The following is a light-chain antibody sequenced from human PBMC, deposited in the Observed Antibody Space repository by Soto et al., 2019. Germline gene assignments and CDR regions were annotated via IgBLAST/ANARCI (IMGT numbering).Light chain of an antibody. CDR3: QQYGSSGT. V-gene: IGKV3-20*01. Sequence: EIVLTQSPATLSLFPGERATLSCRASQSVSIYLAWYQQKPGQAPRLLIYDASNRATGIPDRFSGSGSGTDFTLTISRLEPEDFAVYYCQQYGSSGTFGQGTKVDIK. CDR1: QSVSIY. J-gene: IGKJ1*01. CDR2: DAS.